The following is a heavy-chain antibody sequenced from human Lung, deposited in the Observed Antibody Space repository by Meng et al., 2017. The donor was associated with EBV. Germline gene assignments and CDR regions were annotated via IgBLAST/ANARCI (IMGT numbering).Heavy chain of an antibody. D-gene: IGHD3-16*01. CDR1: GYSISSGGYS. CDR2: IFNNGNS. CDR3: ARSSVWVNTFDY. Sequence: QVQLQDSGPGLVKPSQTLSLTCAVSGYSISSGGYSWSWIRQPPGGGLEWIGYIFNNGNSFYKPSLKSRVTMSIDTSKNEFSLKVTSLSAADTAVYYCARSSVWVNTFDYWGQGTLVTVSS. J-gene: IGHJ4*02. V-gene: IGHV4-30-2*01.